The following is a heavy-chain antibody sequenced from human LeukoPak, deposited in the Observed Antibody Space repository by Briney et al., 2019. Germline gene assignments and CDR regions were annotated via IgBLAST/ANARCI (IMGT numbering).Heavy chain of an antibody. V-gene: IGHV3-33*01. D-gene: IGHD3-10*01. CDR3: ARGSSAYCDF. CDR1: GFTFSSYG. J-gene: IGHJ4*02. CDR2: IWYDGSNK. Sequence: GKSLRLSCAASGFTFSSYGIHWVRQAPGKGLEWVALIWYDGSNKWYADSVKGRFTVSRDNSKNTLYLQMNSLRAEDTAAYFCARGSSAYCDFWGQGTLVTVSS.